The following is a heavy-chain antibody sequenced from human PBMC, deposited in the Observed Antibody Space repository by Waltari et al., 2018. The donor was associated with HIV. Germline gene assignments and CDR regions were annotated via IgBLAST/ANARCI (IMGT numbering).Heavy chain of an antibody. V-gene: IGHV4-39*01. CDR3: ARRIAAAGPPPYGMDV. J-gene: IGHJ6*02. CDR1: GGSISSSSYY. CDR2: IYYSGSP. D-gene: IGHD6-13*01. Sequence: QLQLQESGPGLVKPSETLSLTCTVSGGSISSSSYYWGWIRQPPGKGLEWIGSIYYSGSPYYNPSLKIRVTISVDTSKNQFSLKLSSVTAADTAVYYCARRIAAAGPPPYGMDVWGQGTTVTVSS.